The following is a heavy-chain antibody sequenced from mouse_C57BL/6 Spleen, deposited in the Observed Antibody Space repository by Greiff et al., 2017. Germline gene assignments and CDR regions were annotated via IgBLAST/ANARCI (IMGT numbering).Heavy chain of an antibody. CDR3: ARETIYYGNPYYFDY. J-gene: IGHJ2*01. D-gene: IGHD2-1*01. CDR1: GYSITSGYY. Sequence: EVKLQESGPGLVKPSQSLSLTCSVTGYSITSGYYWNWIRQFPGNKLEWMGYISYDGSNNYNPSLKNRISITRDTSKNQFFLKLNSVTTEDTATYYCARETIYYGNPYYFDYWGQGTTLTVSS. CDR2: ISYDGSN. V-gene: IGHV3-6*01.